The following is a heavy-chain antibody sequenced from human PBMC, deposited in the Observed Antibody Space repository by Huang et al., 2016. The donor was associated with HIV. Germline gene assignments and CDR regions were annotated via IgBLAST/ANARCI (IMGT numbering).Heavy chain of an antibody. CDR3: ARSGFGVVITTTLDYYYMDV. CDR2: ISVYNGDK. CDR1: HYNFGCHG. V-gene: IGHV1-18*01. Sequence: QVQLVQSGAEVKKPGTSVKGSCEASHYNFGCHGISWVRLSPGPGREWMVWISVYNGDKKYAQKFQGRVTMTRETSTRTAYMELTSLRFDDTAVYYCARSGFGVVITTTLDYYYMDVWGTGTTVTVSS. J-gene: IGHJ6*03. D-gene: IGHD3-3*01.